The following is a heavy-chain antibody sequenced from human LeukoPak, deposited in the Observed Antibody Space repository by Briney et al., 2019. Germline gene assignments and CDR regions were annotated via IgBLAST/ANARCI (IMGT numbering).Heavy chain of an antibody. Sequence: PGESLRLSCAASGFTFSSYAMSWVRQTPGKGLEWVSGISGNTGSTHYADSVKGRFTISRDDSKNTLYLQMNSLRAEDTAVYYCAKAYNSGWYHFDYWGQGTLVTVSS. D-gene: IGHD6-19*01. J-gene: IGHJ4*02. CDR1: GFTFSSYA. V-gene: IGHV3-23*01. CDR3: AKAYNSGWYHFDY. CDR2: ISGNTGST.